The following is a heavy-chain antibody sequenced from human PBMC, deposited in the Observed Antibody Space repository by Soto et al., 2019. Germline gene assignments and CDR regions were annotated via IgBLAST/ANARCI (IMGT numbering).Heavy chain of an antibody. CDR3: ARAIKRWDVHYYFDY. Sequence: QVLLVQSGAEVKEPGSSVRVSCKVSGGTFTNYAFSWVRQAPGQGPEWMGGIVVTSDTTDYAQKFRGRVTITADTSTNTLSLDLRSLRVEDTAVYYRARAIKRWDVHYYFDYWGQGTLVTVSS. D-gene: IGHD1-26*01. J-gene: IGHJ4*02. CDR1: GGTFTNYA. CDR2: IVVTSDTT. V-gene: IGHV1-69*06.